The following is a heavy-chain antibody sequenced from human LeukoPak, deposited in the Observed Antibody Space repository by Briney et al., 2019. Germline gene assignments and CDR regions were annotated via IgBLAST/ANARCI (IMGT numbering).Heavy chain of an antibody. D-gene: IGHD5-12*01. J-gene: IGHJ4*02. CDR2: IKQDGSET. CDR1: GFTFSDHW. Sequence: AGGSLRLSCAASGFTFSDHWMTWVRQAPGKGLEWVANIKQDGSETYYVDSVKGRFTISRDNAKNSLYLQMNSLRAEDTAAYYCARSAWLADWGQGTLVTVSS. CDR3: ARSAWLAD. V-gene: IGHV3-7*01.